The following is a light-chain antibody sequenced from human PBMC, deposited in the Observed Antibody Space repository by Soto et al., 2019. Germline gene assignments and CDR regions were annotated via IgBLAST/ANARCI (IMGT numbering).Light chain of an antibody. CDR2: DAS. J-gene: IGKJ1*01. CDR1: QSISKW. Sequence: DIQMTQSPSTLYRYVGDRVTITCRASQSISKWLAWSQQKPGKAPKLLIFDASTLESGVPSRFSGSASGAEFTLTISSLQPDEFATYYCKQYNSFLWTFGHGTKVDIK. CDR3: KQYNSFLWT. V-gene: IGKV1-5*01.